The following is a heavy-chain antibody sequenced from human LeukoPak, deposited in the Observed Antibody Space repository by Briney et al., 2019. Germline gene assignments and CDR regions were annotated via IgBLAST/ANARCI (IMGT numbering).Heavy chain of an antibody. Sequence: SETLSLTCAVYGGSFCGYYWTWIRQPPGKGLEWIGEINSSGSTNYNPSLKSRVTISVDTSKNQFSLKLSSVTAADTAVYYCAGTHWFDPWGQGTLVTVSS. CDR2: INSSGST. J-gene: IGHJ5*02. CDR1: GGSFCGYY. CDR3: AGTHWFDP. V-gene: IGHV4-34*01.